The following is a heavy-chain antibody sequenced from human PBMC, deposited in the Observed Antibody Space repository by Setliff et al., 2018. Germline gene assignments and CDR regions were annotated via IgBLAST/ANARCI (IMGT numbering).Heavy chain of an antibody. CDR2: TIPMFGTR. V-gene: IGHV1-69*05. CDR1: GGTFSNYG. D-gene: IGHD5-12*01. Sequence: SVKVSCKASGGTFSNYGISWVRQAPGQGLEWMGGTIPMFGTRNYARKFQGRVTIITDESTSTAYMQLTSLGSEDTAVYYCAREGVDIRSSTDYRYYMDVWGKGTTVTVSS. CDR3: AREGVDIRSSTDYRYYMDV. J-gene: IGHJ6*03.